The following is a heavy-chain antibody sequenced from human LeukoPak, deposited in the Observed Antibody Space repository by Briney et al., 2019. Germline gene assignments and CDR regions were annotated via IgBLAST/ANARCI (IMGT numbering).Heavy chain of an antibody. CDR1: GFTFSSYA. D-gene: IGHD1-26*01. CDR2: ISGSGGST. J-gene: IGHJ6*02. CDR3: AKATTSGNYYGMDV. V-gene: IGHV3-23*01. Sequence: GGSLRLSCAASGFTFSSYAMSWVRQAPGEGLEWVSAISGSGGSTYYADSVKGRFTISRDNSKNTLYLQMNSLRAEDTAVYYCAKATTSGNYYGMDVWGQGTTVTVSS.